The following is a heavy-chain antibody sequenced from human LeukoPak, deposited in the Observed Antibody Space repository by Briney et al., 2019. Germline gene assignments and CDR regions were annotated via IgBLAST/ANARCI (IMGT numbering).Heavy chain of an antibody. CDR1: GGSISSYY. D-gene: IGHD2-2*01. Sequence: NPSETLSLTCTVSGGSISSYYWNWIRQPPGKGLEWIGYIYNSGSTNNNPSLKSRVTISVDTSKNQFSLKLSSVTAADTAVYYCARSLVVPAAFDYWGQGTLVTVSS. V-gene: IGHV4-59*01. CDR3: ARSLVVPAAFDY. CDR2: IYNSGST. J-gene: IGHJ4*02.